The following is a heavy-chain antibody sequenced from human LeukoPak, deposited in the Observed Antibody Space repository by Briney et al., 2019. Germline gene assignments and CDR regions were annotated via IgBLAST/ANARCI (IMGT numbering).Heavy chain of an antibody. CDR1: GYTFTSYY. CDR3: ARGPRTTLVRGGQWYYYMDV. J-gene: IGHJ6*03. CDR2: INPSGGST. D-gene: IGHD3-10*01. V-gene: IGHV1-46*01. Sequence: ASVKVSCKASGYTFTSYYIHWVRQAPGQGLEWMGIINPSGGSTNYAQKFQGRVTMTRDTSTSTVYMELSSLRSEDTAVYYCARGPRTTLVRGGQWYYYMDVWGKGTTVTISS.